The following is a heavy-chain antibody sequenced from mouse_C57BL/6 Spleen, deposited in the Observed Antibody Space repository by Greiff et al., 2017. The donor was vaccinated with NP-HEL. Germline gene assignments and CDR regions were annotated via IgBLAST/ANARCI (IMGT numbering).Heavy chain of an antibody. CDR3: ARSAGPYYFDY. V-gene: IGHV1-82*01. CDR1: GYAFSSSW. CDR2: IYPGDGDT. Sequence: VQLKESGPELVKPGASVKISCKASGYAFSSSWMNWVKQRPGKGLEWIGRIYPGDGDTNYNGKFKGKATLTADKSSSTAYMQLSSLTSEDSAVYFCARSAGPYYFDYWGQGTTLTVSS. D-gene: IGHD1-2*01. J-gene: IGHJ2*01.